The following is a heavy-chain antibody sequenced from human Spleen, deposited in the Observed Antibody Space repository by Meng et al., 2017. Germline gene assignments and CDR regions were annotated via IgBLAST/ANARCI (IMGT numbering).Heavy chain of an antibody. J-gene: IGHJ4*02. CDR1: GGSFSGYY. D-gene: IGHD1-26*01. V-gene: IGHV4-34*02. CDR2: IYHSGSV. CDR3: ARVEQWEENYFDY. Sequence: QVQLQQWGAGLLKPSETLSLTCAVFGGSFSGYYWSWIRQPPGKGLEWIGEIYHSGSVNYNPSLKSRVTMSVDKSKNQFSLKLSSVTAADTAVYFCARVEQWEENYFDYWGQGTLVTVSS.